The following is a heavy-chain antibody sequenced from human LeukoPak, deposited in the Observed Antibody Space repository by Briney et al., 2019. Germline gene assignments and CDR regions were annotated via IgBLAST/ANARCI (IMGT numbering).Heavy chain of an antibody. V-gene: IGHV3-23*01. CDR3: ARDYADYFGYFLFDY. J-gene: IGHJ4*02. D-gene: IGHD4-17*01. CDR1: GFTFNNYA. Sequence: PGGSLRLSCAASGFTFNNYAMNWVRQAPGKGLEWVSSISGGGETTYYADSAKGRFTISRDNSQNTLYLQMNSLRAEDTAVYYCARDYADYFGYFLFDYWGQGTLGTVSS. CDR2: ISGGGETT.